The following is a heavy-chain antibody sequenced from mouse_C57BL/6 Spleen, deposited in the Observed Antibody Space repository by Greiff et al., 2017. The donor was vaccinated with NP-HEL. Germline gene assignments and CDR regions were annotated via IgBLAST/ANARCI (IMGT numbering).Heavy chain of an antibody. Sequence: QVQLQQSGAELAKPGASVKLSCKASGYTFTSYWMHWVKQRPGQGLEWIGYINPSSGYTKYNQKFKDKATLTADKSSSTAYMQLRSLTYEDSAVYYCARSDRNYYGSSSFAYWGQGTLVTVSA. CDR3: ARSDRNYYGSSSFAY. CDR1: GYTFTSYW. D-gene: IGHD1-1*01. V-gene: IGHV1-7*01. CDR2: INPSSGYT. J-gene: IGHJ3*01.